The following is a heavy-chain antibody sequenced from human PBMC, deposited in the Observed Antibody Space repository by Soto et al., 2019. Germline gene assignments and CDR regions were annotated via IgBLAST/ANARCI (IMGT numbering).Heavy chain of an antibody. CDR2: IDPNVGDT. CDR3: ERNRRAYCGGDCPWGS. V-gene: IGHV1-2*02. J-gene: IGHJ5*02. Sequence: QVQLVQSGAEVKKPGASVKVSCKASGYTFNAYYIHWVRQAPGQGLEWMGWIDPNVGDTKYAQSFQGRVTMTWDTSITTASMELSGLRSDDTAVYFCERNRRAYCGGDCPWGSWGQGTLVTVSS. CDR1: GYTFNAYY. D-gene: IGHD2-21*02.